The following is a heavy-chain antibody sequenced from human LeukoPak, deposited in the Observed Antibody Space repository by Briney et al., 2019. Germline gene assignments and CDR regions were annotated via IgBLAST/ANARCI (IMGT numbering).Heavy chain of an antibody. J-gene: IGHJ5*02. CDR2: INSDGSST. CDR1: GFTFSSYW. D-gene: IGHD3-3*01. V-gene: IGHV3-74*01. Sequence: PGGSLRLSCAASGFTFSSYWMHWVRQAPGKGLVWVSRINSDGSSTSYADSVKGRFTISRDNAKNTLYLQMNSLRAEDTAVYYCAGGDFWSGYPQFDPWGQGTLVTVSS. CDR3: AGGDFWSGYPQFDP.